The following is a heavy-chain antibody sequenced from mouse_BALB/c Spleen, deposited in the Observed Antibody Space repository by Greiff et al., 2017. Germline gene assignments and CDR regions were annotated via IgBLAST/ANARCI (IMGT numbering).Heavy chain of an antibody. CDR3: ARDKVGFAY. Sequence: EVQGVESGGGLVQPGGSLKLSCAASGFTFSSYGMSWVRQTPDKRLELVATINSNGGSTYYPDSVKGRFTISRDNAKNTLYLQMSSLKSEDTAMYYCARDKVGFAYWGQGTLVTVSA. J-gene: IGHJ3*01. CDR1: GFTFSSYG. V-gene: IGHV5-6-3*01. CDR2: INSNGGST.